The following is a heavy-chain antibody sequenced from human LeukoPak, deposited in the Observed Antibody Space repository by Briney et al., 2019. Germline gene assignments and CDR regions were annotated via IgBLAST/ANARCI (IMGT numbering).Heavy chain of an antibody. D-gene: IGHD6-13*01. V-gene: IGHV3-11*01. CDR1: GFTLSDYY. CDR2: ITSSGSSM. CDR3: ARRFSAAAEY. J-gene: IGHJ4*02. Sequence: PGGSLRLSCAASGFTLSDYYMSWIRQAPGKGLEWVSYITSSGSSMYYADSVKGRFTISRDNAKNSLYLQMNSLRAEDTAVYYCARRFSAAAEYWGQGTLVTVSS.